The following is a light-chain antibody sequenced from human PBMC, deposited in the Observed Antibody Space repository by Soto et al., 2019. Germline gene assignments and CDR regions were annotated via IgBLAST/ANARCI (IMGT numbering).Light chain of an antibody. Sequence: EIVMTQSPATLSVSPGERATLSCRASQSVSSNLAWYQQKPGQAPRLLIYGASTRATGIPARFSGSGSGTEFTLTISSLQSEDFAVYYFQHYNNWPVTLGPGTKVDIK. V-gene: IGKV3-15*01. CDR2: GAS. CDR3: QHYNNWPVT. J-gene: IGKJ3*01. CDR1: QSVSSN.